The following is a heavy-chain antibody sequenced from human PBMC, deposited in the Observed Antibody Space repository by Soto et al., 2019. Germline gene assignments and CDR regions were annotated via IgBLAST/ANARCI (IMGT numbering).Heavy chain of an antibody. D-gene: IGHD1-1*01. CDR1: GYTFTSYG. CDR2: ISAHNCNT. V-gene: IGHV1-18*01. CDR3: ARVRYGDY. J-gene: IGHJ4*02. Sequence: QVHLVQSGAEVKKPGASVKVSCKASGYTFTSYGITWVRQAPGQGLEWMGWISAHNCNTDYAQKLQGRVIVTRDTSTSTAYMELRSLISDDTAVYYCARVRYGDYWGQGALVTVSS.